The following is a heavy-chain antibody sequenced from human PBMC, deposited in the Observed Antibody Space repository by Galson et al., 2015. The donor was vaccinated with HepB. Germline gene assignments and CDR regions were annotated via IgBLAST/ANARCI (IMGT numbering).Heavy chain of an antibody. V-gene: IGHV4-39*07. CDR2: VLSSGSA. J-gene: IGHJ4*02. CDR1: GDSIGRSSSY. CDR3: ARLRFERWLQGRGLVDS. D-gene: IGHD5-24*01. Sequence: ETLTLTCTVSGDSIGRSSSYWGWIRQPPGKGLEWIGSVLSSGSAYYKSSLRSRISVSLDTSKNQFSLSLRSVTAADTAVYYCARLRFERWLQGRGLVDSWGQGTLVTVSS.